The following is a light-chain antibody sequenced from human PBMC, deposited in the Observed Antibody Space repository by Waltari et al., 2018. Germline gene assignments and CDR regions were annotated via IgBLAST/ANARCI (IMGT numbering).Light chain of an antibody. CDR2: DVS. J-gene: IGKJ2*01. V-gene: IGKV3-15*01. Sequence: TLSCRASQSVSSNLAWYQQKPGQAPRLLMYDVSIRGTGVPARFSGSGSGTEFTLTISSLQSEDFAVYYCQHYDNWPPYTFGQGTKLEIK. CDR1: QSVSSN. CDR3: QHYDNWPPYT.